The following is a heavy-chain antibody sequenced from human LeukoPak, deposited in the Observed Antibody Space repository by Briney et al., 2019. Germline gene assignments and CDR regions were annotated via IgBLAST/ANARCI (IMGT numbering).Heavy chain of an antibody. CDR1: GGSISSYY. CDR2: IYYSGST. J-gene: IGHJ4*02. Sequence: SETLALTCAVSGGSISSYYWSWIRQPPGKGLEWIGYIYYSGSTNYNPSLKSRVTISVDTSKNQCSLKLSSVTAADTAVYYCARAPDSYFDYWGQGTLVTVSS. CDR3: ARAPDSYFDY. D-gene: IGHD1-14*01. V-gene: IGHV4-59*01.